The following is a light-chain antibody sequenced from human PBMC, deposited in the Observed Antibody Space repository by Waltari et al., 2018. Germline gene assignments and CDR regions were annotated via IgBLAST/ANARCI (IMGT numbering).Light chain of an antibody. CDR1: QNVKSN. V-gene: IGKV3-15*01. J-gene: IGKJ1*01. CDR3: QEYTTWLRGT. Sequence: EVLMTQSPATLSVSPGERATLSCRASQNVKSNVAWYQQKPGQSPRLLIYGASSRATVTPARFSGSGSGKEFNLTSSSLQSEDFAVYYCQEYTTWLRGTFGQGTKVEIK. CDR2: GAS.